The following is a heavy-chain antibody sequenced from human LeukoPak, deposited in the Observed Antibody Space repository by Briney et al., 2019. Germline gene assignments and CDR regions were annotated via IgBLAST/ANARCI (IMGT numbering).Heavy chain of an antibody. CDR3: ARVPREIASI. CDR1: GYTFTSYD. D-gene: IGHD3-16*02. CDR2: MNPASGNT. Sequence: ASVKVSCKASGYTFTSYDIKWVRQATGQGLEWMEYMNPASGNTGYGQKFQGRVTMNTDTSISTAYMELSSLRSEDTAVYYCARVPREIASIWGQGTMVTVSS. J-gene: IGHJ3*02. V-gene: IGHV1-8*01.